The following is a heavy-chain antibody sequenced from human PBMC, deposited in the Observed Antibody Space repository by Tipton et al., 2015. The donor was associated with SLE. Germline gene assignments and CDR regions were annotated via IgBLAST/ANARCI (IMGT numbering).Heavy chain of an antibody. CDR2: INHSGST. CDR1: GGSFSGYY. V-gene: IGHV4-34*01. Sequence: TLSLTCAVYGGSFSGYYWSWIRQPPGKGLEWIGEINHSGSTNYNPSLKSRVTISVDTSKNQFSLKLSSVTAVDTAVYYCARARDGDFDYWGQGTLVTVSS. CDR3: ARARDGDFDY. J-gene: IGHJ4*02. D-gene: IGHD3-10*01.